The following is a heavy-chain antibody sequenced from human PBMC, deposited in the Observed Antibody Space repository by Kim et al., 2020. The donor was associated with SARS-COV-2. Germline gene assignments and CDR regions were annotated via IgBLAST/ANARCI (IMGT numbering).Heavy chain of an antibody. CDR2: ISGSGGVT. D-gene: IGHD6-25*01. CDR1: GFTLSTYG. J-gene: IGHJ2*01. Sequence: GGSLRLSCAASGFTLSTYGMSWVRQAPGKGLEWLSGISGSGGVTYYADSVKGRLFISRDNGKHTLFLQIANLRADDTAVYYCAKEAAGY. V-gene: IGHV3-23*01. CDR3: AKEAAGY.